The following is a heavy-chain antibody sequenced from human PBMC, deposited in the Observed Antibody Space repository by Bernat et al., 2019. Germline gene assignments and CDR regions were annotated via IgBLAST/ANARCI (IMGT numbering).Heavy chain of an antibody. CDR1: GFTFSDYY. Sequence: QVQLVESGGGLVKPGGSLRLSCAASGFTFSDYYMSWIRQAPGKGLEWVSYISSISSYTNYADSVKGRFTIPRDNAKNSLYLKMNRLRAEGTAVYYCASDLARDDCVWGRTGGYWGQGTLVTVSS. CDR3: ASDLARDDCVWGRTGGY. J-gene: IGHJ4*02. V-gene: IGHV3-11*05. D-gene: IGHD3-16*01. CDR2: ISSISSYT.